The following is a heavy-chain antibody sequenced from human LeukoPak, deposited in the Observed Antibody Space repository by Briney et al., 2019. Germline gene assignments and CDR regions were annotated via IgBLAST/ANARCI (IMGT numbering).Heavy chain of an antibody. CDR1: GYTFTGYY. CDR2: INPNSGGT. Sequence: ASVKVSCKASGYTFTGYYMHWVRQAPGQGLEWMGWINPNSGGTIYAQKFQGRVTMTRDTSISTAYMELSRLRSDDTAVYYCARGNYDFWSGYHTNWFDPWGQGTLVTVSS. D-gene: IGHD3-3*01. V-gene: IGHV1-2*02. J-gene: IGHJ5*02. CDR3: ARGNYDFWSGYHTNWFDP.